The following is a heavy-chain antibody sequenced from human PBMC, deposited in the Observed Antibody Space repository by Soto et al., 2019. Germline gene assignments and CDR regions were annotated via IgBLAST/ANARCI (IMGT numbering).Heavy chain of an antibody. D-gene: IGHD2-8*01. V-gene: IGHV2-5*02. Sequence: QITLKESGPTLVEPTQTLTLTCSFSGFSLSTTGVGVGCLRQSPRKALDSLGIIYWDGDRRYNPSLNNRLSITNDASNNQVVLTMTYMEHVETATYYCAHSVLYSTPWDVGWFDPWGQGTLATVS. CDR1: GFSLSTTGVG. CDR2: IYWDGDR. CDR3: AHSVLYSTPWDVGWFDP. J-gene: IGHJ5*02.